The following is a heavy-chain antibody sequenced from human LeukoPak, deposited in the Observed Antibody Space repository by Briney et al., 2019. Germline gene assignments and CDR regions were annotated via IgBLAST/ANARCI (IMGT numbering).Heavy chain of an antibody. J-gene: IGHJ4*02. CDR3: AKVYCSGGACYSYFGS. V-gene: IGHV3-9*01. CDR2: ISGNSGTV. Sequence: SLRLSCAASGFSFDDTATHWVRQAPGKGLEYVSGISGNSGTVVYADSVKGRFTISRDNAKSSLYLQMNSLRGDDTALYYCAKVYCSGGACYSYFGSWGQGTLVTVSS. CDR1: GFSFDDTA. D-gene: IGHD2-15*01.